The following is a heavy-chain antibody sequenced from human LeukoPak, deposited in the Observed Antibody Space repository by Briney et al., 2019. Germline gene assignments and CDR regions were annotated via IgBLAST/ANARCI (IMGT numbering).Heavy chain of an antibody. CDR2: INTNTGSP. J-gene: IGHJ4*02. Sequence: ASVKVSCKASGYTFSTYPLNWVRQAPGQGLEWMGWINTNTGSPTYAQGLTGRLVFSLDTSVSTAFLQISSLKAEDTALYYCVRGIDTTGYFNYWGLGTLVTVSS. D-gene: IGHD3-22*01. CDR3: VRGIDTTGYFNY. CDR1: GYTFSTYP. V-gene: IGHV7-4-1*02.